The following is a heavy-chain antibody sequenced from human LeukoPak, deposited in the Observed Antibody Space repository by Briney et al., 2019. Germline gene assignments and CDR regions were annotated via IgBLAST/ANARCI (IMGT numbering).Heavy chain of an antibody. CDR1: GYDFTDYY. D-gene: IGHD2-15*01. V-gene: IGHV1-2*02. J-gene: IGHJ4*02. CDR3: AKVSSPGYCNGGRCHSFAY. CDR2: INPHSGGT. Sequence: ASVKVSCKASGYDFTDYYIHWIRQAPGQGLEWMGWINPHSGGTHYAQKFQGRVTMTRDTSITTAYMELSSLRAEDTAVYYCAKVSSPGYCNGGRCHSFAYWGQGTLVTVSS.